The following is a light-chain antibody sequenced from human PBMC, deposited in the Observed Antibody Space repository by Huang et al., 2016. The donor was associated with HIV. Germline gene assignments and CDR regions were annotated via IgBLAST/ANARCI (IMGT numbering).Light chain of an antibody. V-gene: IGKV1-33*01. CDR1: HDIRNF. CDR2: EAS. J-gene: IGKJ4*01. Sequence: DIQLTQSPVSLSVSVGDRVTISCQSSHDIRNFLNWYQQKPGKAPKLLIYEASYLQTGVPSRFSASASGTDFTLTISSLHPEDLATYFCQQYESVPLTFGGGTKVQIK. CDR3: QQYESVPLT.